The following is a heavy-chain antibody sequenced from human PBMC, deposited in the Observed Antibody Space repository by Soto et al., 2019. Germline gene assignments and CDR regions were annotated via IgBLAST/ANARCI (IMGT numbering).Heavy chain of an antibody. D-gene: IGHD1-26*01. V-gene: IGHV4-59*01. J-gene: IGHJ4*02. CDR1: GGSISSYY. CDR3: ARDAGIVGAYYFDY. CDR2: IYYSGST. Sequence: SETLSLTCTVSGGSISSYYWNWIRQPPGKGLEWIGYIYYSGSTNNNPSLKSRVTISVDTSTNQFSLKLTSVTAADTAVYYCARDAGIVGAYYFDYWGRGILVTVSS.